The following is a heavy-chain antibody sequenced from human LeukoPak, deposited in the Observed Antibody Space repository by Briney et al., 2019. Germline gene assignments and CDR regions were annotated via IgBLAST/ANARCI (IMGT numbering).Heavy chain of an antibody. D-gene: IGHD2-2*01. CDR3: ARRSCSSTSCPVPRYFDL. V-gene: IGHV5-51*01. CDR2: IYPGDSDT. CDR1: GYSFTSYW. Sequence: GESLKISCKGSGYSFTSYWIGWVRQMPGKGLEWMGIIYPGDSDTRYSPSFQGQVTISADKSISTAYLQWNSLKASDTAMYYCARRSCSSTSCPVPRYFDLWGRGTLVTVSS. J-gene: IGHJ2*01.